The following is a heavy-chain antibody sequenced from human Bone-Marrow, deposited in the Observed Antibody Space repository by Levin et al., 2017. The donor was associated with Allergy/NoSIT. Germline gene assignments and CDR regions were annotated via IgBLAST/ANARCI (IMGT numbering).Heavy chain of an antibody. V-gene: IGHV3-30*18. CDR2: TSYDGSKK. CDR1: GFTFGTYG. J-gene: IGHJ2*01. CDR3: AKSHLAVTGSYLHL. Sequence: GGSLRLSCAASGFTFGTYGMHWVRQAPGKGLEWVAFTSYDGSKKYYVDSVKGRFTISRDNSKNTLYLEMNSLRAEDTAVYHCAKSHLAVTGSYLHLWGPGTLLTVSS. D-gene: IGHD3-9*01.